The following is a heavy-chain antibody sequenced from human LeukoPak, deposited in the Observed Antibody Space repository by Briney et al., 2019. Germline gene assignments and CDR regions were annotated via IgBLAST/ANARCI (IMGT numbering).Heavy chain of an antibody. CDR1: GGSFSVYY. Sequence: SETLSLTCAVYGGSFSVYYWSWIRQPPGKGLEWIGEINHSGSTNYNPSLKSRVTISVDTSKNQFSLKLSSVTAADTAVYYCARGPSGSPYYFDYWGQGTLVTVSS. J-gene: IGHJ4*02. CDR3: ARGPSGSPYYFDY. V-gene: IGHV4-34*01. D-gene: IGHD1-26*01. CDR2: INHSGST.